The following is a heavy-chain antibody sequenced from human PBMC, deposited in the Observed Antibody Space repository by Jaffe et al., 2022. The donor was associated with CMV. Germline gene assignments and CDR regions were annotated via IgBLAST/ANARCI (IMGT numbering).Heavy chain of an antibody. CDR3: ARGVAPYYYDSSGPVQGESWFDP. V-gene: IGHV4-59*12. J-gene: IGHJ5*02. Sequence: QVQLQESGPGLVKPSETLSLTCTVSGGSISSYYWSWIRQPPGKGLEWIGYIYYSGSTNYNPSLKSRVTISVDTSKNQFSLKLSSVTAADTAVYYCARGVAPYYYDSSGPVQGESWFDPWGQGTLVTVSS. CDR2: IYYSGST. CDR1: GGSISSYY. D-gene: IGHD3-22*01.